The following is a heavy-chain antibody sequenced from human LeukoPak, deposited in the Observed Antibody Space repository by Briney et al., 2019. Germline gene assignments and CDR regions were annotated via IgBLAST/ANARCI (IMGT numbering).Heavy chain of an antibody. CDR2: ISSSSSYI. V-gene: IGHV3-21*01. D-gene: IGHD3-22*01. Sequence: GGSLRLSCAASGFTFSSYSMNWVRQAPGKRLEWVSSISSSSSYIYYADSVKGRFTISGDNAKNSLYLQMNSLRAEDTAVYYCARDYYDSSGYYGYYFDYWGQGTLVTVSS. J-gene: IGHJ4*02. CDR3: ARDYYDSSGYYGYYFDY. CDR1: GFTFSSYS.